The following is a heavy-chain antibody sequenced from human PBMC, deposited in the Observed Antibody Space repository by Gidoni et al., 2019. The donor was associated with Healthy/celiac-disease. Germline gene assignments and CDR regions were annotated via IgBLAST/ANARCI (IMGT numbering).Heavy chain of an antibody. D-gene: IGHD1-26*01. J-gene: IGHJ4*02. V-gene: IGHV4-34*01. Sequence: QVQLQQWGAGLLKPSETLSLTCAVYGGSFSGYYWSWFRQPPGKGLEWIGEIKHSGSTNYNPSLKSRVTISVDTSKSQYSLKLSSVTAADTAVYYCARGRVGGSKPIVGATLGSNNFDYWGQGTLVTVSS. CDR3: ARGRVGGSKPIVGATLGSNNFDY. CDR2: IKHSGST. CDR1: GGSFSGYY.